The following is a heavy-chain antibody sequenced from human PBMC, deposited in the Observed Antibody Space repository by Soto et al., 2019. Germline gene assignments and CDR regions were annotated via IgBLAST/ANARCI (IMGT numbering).Heavy chain of an antibody. J-gene: IGHJ4*02. V-gene: IGHV3-11*01. CDR2: ISANATTI. D-gene: IGHD3-3*01. CDR3: ARPTWRWSPAYFDF. Sequence: PGGSLRLSCAASGLSFSDYDMSWIRQAPGKGLEWLGYISANATTISIADSVKGRFTISRDNAKSSLSLHMNSLRVDDAAVYYCARPTWRWSPAYFDFWGRGTLVTVSS. CDR1: GLSFSDYD.